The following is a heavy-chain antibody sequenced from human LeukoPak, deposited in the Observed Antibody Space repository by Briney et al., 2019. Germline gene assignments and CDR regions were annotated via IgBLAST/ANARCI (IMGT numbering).Heavy chain of an antibody. V-gene: IGHV1-18*01. Sequence: ASVKVSCKASGYTYTSYGISWVRQAPGQGLEWMGWISAYNGNTNYAQKLQGRVTMTTDTSTSTAYMELRSLRSDDTAVYYCARDPPYCSGGSCYPHYFDYWGQGTLVTVSS. CDR1: GYTYTSYG. CDR3: ARDPPYCSGGSCYPHYFDY. CDR2: ISAYNGNT. J-gene: IGHJ4*02. D-gene: IGHD2-15*01.